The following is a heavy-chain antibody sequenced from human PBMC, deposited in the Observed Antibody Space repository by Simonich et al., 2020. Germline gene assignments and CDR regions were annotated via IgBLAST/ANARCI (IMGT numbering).Heavy chain of an antibody. CDR1: GYTFTGCY. CDR3: ARGGLGHWYFDL. CDR2: INPNRGGT. V-gene: IGHV1-2*02. D-gene: IGHD6-25*01. J-gene: IGHJ2*01. Sequence: QVQLVQSGAEVKKPGASVKVSCKASGYTFTGCYMHWVRQAPGQGLEWMGWINPNRGGTNYAKKVQGRVTMTRETSISTAYMGLSRLRSDDTAVYYCARGGLGHWYFDLWGRGTLVTVSS.